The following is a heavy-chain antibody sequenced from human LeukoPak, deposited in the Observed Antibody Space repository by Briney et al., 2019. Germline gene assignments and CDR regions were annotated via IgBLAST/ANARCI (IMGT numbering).Heavy chain of an antibody. CDR3: ARVFVQSVRGVPATYNWFDP. CDR2: INPSGGST. J-gene: IGHJ5*02. D-gene: IGHD3-10*01. Sequence: ASVKVSCKASGYTFTSYDINWVRQATGQGLEWMGIINPSGGSTSYAQKFQGRVTMTRDMSTSTVYMELSSLRSEDTAVYYCARVFVQSVRGVPATYNWFDPWGQGTLVTVSS. V-gene: IGHV1-46*01. CDR1: GYTFTSYD.